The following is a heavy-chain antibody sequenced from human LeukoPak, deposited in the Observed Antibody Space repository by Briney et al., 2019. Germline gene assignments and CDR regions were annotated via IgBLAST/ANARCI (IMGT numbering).Heavy chain of an antibody. CDR1: GYTFTSHH. D-gene: IGHD5-18*01. J-gene: IGHJ4*02. V-gene: IGHV1-46*01. CDR2: INPSGGST. CDR3: ARDLSGYSYVEGSD. Sequence: GASVKVSCKASGYTFTSHHMHWVRQGPGQGLERMGIINPSGGSTNYAQKFQGRVTMTRDTSTSTVYMELSSLRSEDTAVYYCARDLSGYSYVEGSDWGQGTLVTVSS.